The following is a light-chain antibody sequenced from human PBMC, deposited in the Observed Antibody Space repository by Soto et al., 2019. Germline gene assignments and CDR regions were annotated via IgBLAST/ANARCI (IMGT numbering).Light chain of an antibody. J-gene: IGKJ2*01. Sequence: DIQMTQSPSSLSASVGDRVTITCQASQDITDYVNWYQQKPGKAPRLLIYDAFHLETGVPSRFSGSRSGTEFTFTISGLQPEDIATYCCQQYDSLPYTFGQGTKLEI. CDR3: QQYDSLPYT. V-gene: IGKV1-33*01. CDR1: QDITDY. CDR2: DAF.